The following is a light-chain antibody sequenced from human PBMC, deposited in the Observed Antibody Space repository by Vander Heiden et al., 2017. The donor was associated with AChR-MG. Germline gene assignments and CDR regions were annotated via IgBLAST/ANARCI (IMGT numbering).Light chain of an antibody. J-gene: IGLJ1*01. V-gene: IGLV3-25*03. CDR3: QSTDTSASFHV. CDR2: KDS. CDR1: ALPNQY. Sequence: SYKLTQPPSVSVSPGRTARITCSGAALPNQYVHWYQQKPAQAPLLVIYKDSERPSGIPERISGSSSGTTATLTISGVQAEDEADYVCQSTDTSASFHVFGPGTKVTVL.